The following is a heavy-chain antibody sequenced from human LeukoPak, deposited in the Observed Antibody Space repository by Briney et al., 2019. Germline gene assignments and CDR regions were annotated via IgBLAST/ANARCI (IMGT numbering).Heavy chain of an antibody. J-gene: IGHJ5*02. Sequence: SETLSLTCTVSGGSISSYYWSWIRQPPGKGLGWIGYIYYSGSTNYNPSLTSRVTISVDTSKNQFSLKLSSVAAADTAVYYCARRRVAAGWFDPWGQGTLVTVSS. CDR3: ARRRVAAGWFDP. D-gene: IGHD2-15*01. CDR1: GGSISSYY. V-gene: IGHV4-59*12. CDR2: IYYSGST.